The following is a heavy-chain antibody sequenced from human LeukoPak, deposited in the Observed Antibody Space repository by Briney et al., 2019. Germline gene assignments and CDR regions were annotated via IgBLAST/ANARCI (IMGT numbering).Heavy chain of an antibody. D-gene: IGHD3-22*01. J-gene: IGHJ4*02. V-gene: IGHV3-64D*09. CDR1: GFTFSRYA. CDR2: ISSNGGST. CDR3: VKDDSYYYDSSGRDY. Sequence: GGSLRLSCAASGFTFSRYAMHWVRQAPGKGLEYVSAISSNGGSTYYADSVKGRFTISRDNSKNTLYLQMSSLRAEDTAVYYCVKDDSYYYDSSGRDYWGQGTLVTVSS.